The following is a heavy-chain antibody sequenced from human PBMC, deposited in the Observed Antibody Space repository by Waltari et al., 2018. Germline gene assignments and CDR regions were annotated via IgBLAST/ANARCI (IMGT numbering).Heavy chain of an antibody. Sequence: QVQLVQSGAEVKKPGSSVKVSCKASGGTFSSYTISWVRQAPGQGLEWMGRSIPILGIANYAQKFQGRVTITADKSTSTAYMELSSLRSEDTAVYYCASEGSSSSVYWGQGTLVTVSS. CDR1: GGTFSSYT. D-gene: IGHD6-6*01. J-gene: IGHJ4*02. V-gene: IGHV1-69*02. CDR2: SIPILGIA. CDR3: ASEGSSSSVY.